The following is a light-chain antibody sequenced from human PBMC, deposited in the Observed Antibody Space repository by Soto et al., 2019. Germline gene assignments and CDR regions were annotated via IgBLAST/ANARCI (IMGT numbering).Light chain of an antibody. CDR3: SSFEASNNLL. CDR2: SND. CDR1: SSNIGTNT. V-gene: IGLV1-44*01. Sequence: QPVLTQPPSASGTPGQRVSISCSGGSSNIGTNTVNWYQHLPGTAPKLLIFSNDERPSGVPDRFSGSKSGTSASLAISGLQSDDEADYYCSSFEASNNLLFGGGTKLTVL. J-gene: IGLJ2*01.